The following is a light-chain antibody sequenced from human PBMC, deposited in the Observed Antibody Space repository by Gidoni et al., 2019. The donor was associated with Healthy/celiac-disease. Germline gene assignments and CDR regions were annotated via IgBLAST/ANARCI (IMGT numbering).Light chain of an antibody. CDR3: MQALQTPWT. V-gene: IGKV2-28*01. CDR2: LGS. Sequence: DIVMTQSPLSLPVTTGETASISCRSSQSLLHSNVSNYLDWYLQKPGQSPQLLIYLGSNRASGVPDRFSGSGSGTDFTLKISRVEAEDVGVYYCMQALQTPWTFGQGTKVEIK. J-gene: IGKJ1*01. CDR1: QSLLHSNVSNY.